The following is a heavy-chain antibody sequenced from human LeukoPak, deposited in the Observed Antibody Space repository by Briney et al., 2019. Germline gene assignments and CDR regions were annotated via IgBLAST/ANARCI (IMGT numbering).Heavy chain of an antibody. Sequence: ASVKVSCKTSGYTFTNYGISWVRQAPGQGLEWMGWISPYNGNVINAQELQGRVTVTTDTTTSTAYMELRSLRSDDTAVYYCTRTVLDCKNGVCYDYWGQGTLVTVSS. CDR1: GYTFTNYG. V-gene: IGHV1-18*01. CDR3: TRTVLDCKNGVCYDY. CDR2: ISPYNGNV. D-gene: IGHD2-8*01. J-gene: IGHJ4*02.